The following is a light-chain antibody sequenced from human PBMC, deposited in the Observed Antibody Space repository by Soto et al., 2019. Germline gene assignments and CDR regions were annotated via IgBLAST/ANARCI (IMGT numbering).Light chain of an antibody. CDR2: WAS. Sequence: DIVMTQSPNSLAVSLGERATINCKSSQSILYSSDNKNYLAWYQQKPGQPPKLLIYWASTRESGVPDRFSGSGSETDFTLTINSLQAEDVAVYYCQQYYNTATFGGGTKVEIK. V-gene: IGKV4-1*01. CDR3: QQYYNTAT. J-gene: IGKJ4*01. CDR1: QSILYSSDNKNY.